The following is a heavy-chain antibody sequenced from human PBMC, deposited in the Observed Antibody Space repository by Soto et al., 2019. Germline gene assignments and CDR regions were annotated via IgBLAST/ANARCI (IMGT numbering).Heavy chain of an antibody. D-gene: IGHD1-26*01. Sequence: PSETLSLTCTVSGGSISSSSYYWGWIRQPPGKGLEWIGSIYYSGSTYYNPSLKSRVTISVDTSKNQFSLKLSSVTAADTAVYYCARLRGSYGYYFDYWGQGTLVTVSS. CDR3: ARLRGSYGYYFDY. CDR1: GGSISSSSYY. J-gene: IGHJ4*02. CDR2: IYYSGST. V-gene: IGHV4-39*01.